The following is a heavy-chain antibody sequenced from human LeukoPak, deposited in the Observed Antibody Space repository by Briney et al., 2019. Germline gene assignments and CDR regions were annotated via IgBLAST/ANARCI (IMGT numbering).Heavy chain of an antibody. Sequence: ASVKVSCKASGYTFTSYYMHWVRQAPGQGLEWMGWISAYNGNTNYAQKLQGRVTMTTDTSTSTAYMELSRLRSDDTAVYYCARERDGYNWVYWGQGTLVTVSS. D-gene: IGHD5-24*01. CDR3: ARERDGYNWVY. CDR2: ISAYNGNT. CDR1: GYTFTSYY. V-gene: IGHV1-18*04. J-gene: IGHJ4*02.